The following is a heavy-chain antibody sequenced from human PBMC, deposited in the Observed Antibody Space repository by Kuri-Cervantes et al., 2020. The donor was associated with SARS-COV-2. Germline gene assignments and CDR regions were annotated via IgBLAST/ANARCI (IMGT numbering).Heavy chain of an antibody. CDR2: VNPNSANT. CDR1: GGTFSSYA. D-gene: IGHD2-15*01. J-gene: IGHJ4*02. CDR3: ARAVRNELLSEY. V-gene: IGHV1-8*02. Sequence: ASVKVSCKASGGTFSSYAISWVRQAPGQGLEWMGWVNPNSANTGYAQKFRGRVTMTTDTSTTTAFLEVYSLRSEDTAVYYCARAVRNELLSEYWGQGTLVTVSS.